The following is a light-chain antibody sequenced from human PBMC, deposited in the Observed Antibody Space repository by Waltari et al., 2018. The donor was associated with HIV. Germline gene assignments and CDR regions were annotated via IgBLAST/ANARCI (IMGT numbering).Light chain of an antibody. CDR1: QSVSSN. V-gene: IGKV3-15*01. Sequence: EILMTQSPAPLSVSPGARATLSCRASQSVSSNLAWYQQKPGQAPRLLIYGASTRATGSPARFSGSGSGTEFTLTISSLQSEDFAVYYCQQYNNWPPWTFGQGTKVEIK. CDR2: GAS. CDR3: QQYNNWPPWT. J-gene: IGKJ1*01.